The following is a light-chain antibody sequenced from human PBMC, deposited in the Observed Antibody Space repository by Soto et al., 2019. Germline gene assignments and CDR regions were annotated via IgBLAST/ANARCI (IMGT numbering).Light chain of an antibody. CDR2: GNS. CDR3: QSYDSSLSGHVV. CDR1: SSNIGAGYD. J-gene: IGLJ2*01. V-gene: IGLV1-40*01. Sequence: QLVLTQPPSVSGAPGQRVTISCTGSSSNIGAGYDVHWYQQLPGTAPKLLISGNSNRPSGVPDRFSGSKSGTSASLAITGLQAEDEADYYCQSYDSSLSGHVVFGGGTQLTVL.